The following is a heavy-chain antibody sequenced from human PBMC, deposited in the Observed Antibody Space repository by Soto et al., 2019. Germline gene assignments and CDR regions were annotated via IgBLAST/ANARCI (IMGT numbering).Heavy chain of an antibody. D-gene: IGHD4-17*01. CDR2: IYYSGST. J-gene: IGHJ2*01. CDR3: ASETRYGKDDWYFDL. Sequence: QVQLQESGPGLVKPSQALSLTCTVSGGSISSGGYYWSWIRQHPGKGLEWIGYIYYSGSTYYTPSLKSRVTISVDTSKNQFSLKLSSVTAADTAVYYCASETRYGKDDWYFDLWGRGTLVTVSS. CDR1: GGSISSGGYY. V-gene: IGHV4-31*03.